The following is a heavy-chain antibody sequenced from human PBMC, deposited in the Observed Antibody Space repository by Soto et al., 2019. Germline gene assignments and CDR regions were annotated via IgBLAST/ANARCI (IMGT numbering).Heavy chain of an antibody. CDR1: GYTFTSYV. D-gene: IGHD6-13*01. CDR2: INPYNGNT. J-gene: IGHJ4*02. Sequence: SVKVSSRAPGYTFTSYVNSWGRQAPVQGLEWMAWINPYNGNTKYAEKFLGRVTVTIDTSTATAYMEVRSLTSDDTAVFYCARVGVGLAAPRVWPYWGQGTPVTGSS. V-gene: IGHV1-18*01. CDR3: ARVGVGLAAPRVWPY.